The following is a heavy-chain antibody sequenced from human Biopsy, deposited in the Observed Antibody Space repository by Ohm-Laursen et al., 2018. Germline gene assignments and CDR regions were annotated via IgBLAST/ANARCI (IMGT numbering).Heavy chain of an antibody. CDR2: ISYNERT. CDR3: VREPKTGTAEAWYFDL. V-gene: IGHV4-31*03. Sequence: TLSLTCSVSGASVKTSGNFWAWIRQRPGKGLEWIGYISYNERTHYNPSLTSRLAISLDTSNNRISLQLRSVSVADTAVYYCVREPKTGTAEAWYFDLWGRGSPVTV. CDR1: GASVKTSGNF. J-gene: IGHJ2*01. D-gene: IGHD3-9*01.